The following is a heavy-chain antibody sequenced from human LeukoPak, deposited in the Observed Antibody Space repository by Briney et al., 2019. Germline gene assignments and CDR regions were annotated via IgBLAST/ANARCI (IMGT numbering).Heavy chain of an antibody. CDR3: ASSSGGWYY. D-gene: IGHD6-19*01. Sequence: SETLSLTCTVSGASIRSGDYYWSWIRQHPGKGLEWIGYIYYSGSTYYNPSLKGRVTISVDTSKNQFSLKLSSVTAADTAVYYCASSSGGWYYWGQGTLVTVSS. CDR1: GASIRSGDYY. V-gene: IGHV4-31*03. CDR2: IYYSGST. J-gene: IGHJ4*02.